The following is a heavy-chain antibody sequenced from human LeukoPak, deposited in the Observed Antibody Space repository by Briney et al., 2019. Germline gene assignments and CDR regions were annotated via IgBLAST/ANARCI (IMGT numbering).Heavy chain of an antibody. CDR1: GFTFGSHE. V-gene: IGHV3-48*03. Sequence: GGSLRLSCTASGFTFGSHEMNWVRQAPGKGLEWLSYISSGGSTIYYPDSMKGRFSISRDNAKNSLFLQMNSLRAEDTAVYYCARGGYCSSSICYYFNAFDIWGQGTMVTVSS. CDR2: ISSGGSTI. J-gene: IGHJ3*02. CDR3: ARGGYCSSSICYYFNAFDI. D-gene: IGHD2-2*01.